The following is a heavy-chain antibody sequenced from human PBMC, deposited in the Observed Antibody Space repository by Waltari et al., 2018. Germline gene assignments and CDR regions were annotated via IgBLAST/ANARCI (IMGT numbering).Heavy chain of an antibody. V-gene: IGHV1-69*01. J-gene: IGHJ4*02. Sequence: QVQLVQSGAEVKKPGSSVKVSCKASGGTFSSYAISWVRQAPGQGLEWMGGIIPIFGTANYAQKFQGRVTITADESTSTAYMGLSSLRSEDTAVYYCAREYGGNLFIPFGERYYFDYWGQGTLVTVSS. CDR2: IIPIFGTA. D-gene: IGHD2-21*02. CDR3: AREYGGNLFIPFGERYYFDY. CDR1: GGTFSSYA.